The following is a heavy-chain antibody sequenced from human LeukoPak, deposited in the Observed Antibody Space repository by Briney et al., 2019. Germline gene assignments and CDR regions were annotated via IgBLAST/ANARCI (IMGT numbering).Heavy chain of an antibody. CDR3: ARVEVATITLGFYYYYGMDV. J-gene: IGHJ6*02. D-gene: IGHD5-12*01. CDR2: INPNSGGT. Sequence: ASVTVSFKASGYTFTVYYMHWVRQAPGQGREWMGWINPNSGGTNYAQKFQGRVTMTRDTSISTAYMELSRLRSDDTAVYYCARVEVATITLGFYYYYGMDVWGQGTTVTVSS. V-gene: IGHV1-2*02. CDR1: GYTFTVYY.